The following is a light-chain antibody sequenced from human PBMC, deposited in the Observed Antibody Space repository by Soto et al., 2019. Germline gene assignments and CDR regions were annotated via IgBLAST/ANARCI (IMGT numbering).Light chain of an antibody. CDR1: QKIRDY. V-gene: IGKV1-39*01. CDR3: QQAYDNPPT. J-gene: IGKJ1*01. Sequence: DIQMTQSASSLSASLGDRVSIPCRAIQKIRDYLNWYQQKPGKAPELLIPSASSLQSGMPSSFTGSGSGTEFTLTSGSVQRADFATYFGQQAYDNPPTFGQGTRVEI. CDR2: SAS.